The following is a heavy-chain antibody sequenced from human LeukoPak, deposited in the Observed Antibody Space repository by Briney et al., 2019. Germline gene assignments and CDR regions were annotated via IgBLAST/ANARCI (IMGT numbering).Heavy chain of an antibody. CDR3: AREWGEEQWLVGPFDY. Sequence: SETLSLTCTVSGGSISSYYWNWIRQPAGKGLEWIGRIYTSGSTNYNPSLKSRVTMSVDTSKNQFSLKLSSVTAADTAVYYCAREWGEEQWLVGPFDYWGQGTLVTVSS. CDR2: IYTSGST. CDR1: GGSISSYY. J-gene: IGHJ4*02. V-gene: IGHV4-4*07. D-gene: IGHD6-19*01.